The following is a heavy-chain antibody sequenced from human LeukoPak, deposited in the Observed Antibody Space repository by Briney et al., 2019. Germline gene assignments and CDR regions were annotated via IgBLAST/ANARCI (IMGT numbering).Heavy chain of an antibody. D-gene: IGHD6-6*01. CDR3: ARPMGSSSSADADY. Sequence: GRSLRLSCAASGFTFSSYAMHWVRQAPGKGLEWVAVISYDGSNKYYADSVKGRFTISRDNSKNTLYLQMNSLRAEDTAVYYCARPMGSSSSADADYWGQGTLVTVSS. CDR2: ISYDGSNK. V-gene: IGHV3-30*04. CDR1: GFTFSSYA. J-gene: IGHJ4*02.